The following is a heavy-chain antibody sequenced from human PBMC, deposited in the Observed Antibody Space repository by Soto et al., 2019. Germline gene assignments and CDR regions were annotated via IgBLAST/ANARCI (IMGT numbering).Heavy chain of an antibody. CDR1: GDSISGSYYY. D-gene: IGHD2-15*01. Sequence: QVQLQESGPGLVRPSETLSFTCIVSGDSISGSYYYWGWIRQPPGKGLEWIAGIYYSGSTYYNPSLKSRVSICVDTSMSQFSLELTSATAADMSVYYCARHDETPTHRGWRWFDPWGGGTLVTVSS. J-gene: IGHJ5*02. CDR2: IYYSGST. CDR3: ARHDETPTHRGWRWFDP. V-gene: IGHV4-39*01.